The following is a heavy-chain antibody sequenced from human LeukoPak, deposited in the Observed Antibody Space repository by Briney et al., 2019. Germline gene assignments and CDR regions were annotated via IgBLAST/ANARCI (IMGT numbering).Heavy chain of an antibody. J-gene: IGHJ4*02. V-gene: IGHV3-66*01. CDR2: IYSGGST. CDR3: ARARNYDILTGYPFDY. Sequence: GGSLRLSCAASGFTVSSNYMSWVRQAPGKGLEWVSVIYSGGSTYYADSMKGRFTISRDNSKNTLYLQMNSLRAEDTAVYYCARARNYDILTGYPFDYWGQGTLVTVSS. D-gene: IGHD3-9*01. CDR1: GFTVSSNY.